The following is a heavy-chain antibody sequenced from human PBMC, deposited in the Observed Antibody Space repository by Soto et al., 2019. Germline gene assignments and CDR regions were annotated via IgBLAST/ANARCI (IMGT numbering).Heavy chain of an antibody. CDR2: ISSSSYI. CDR1: GFTFSSYS. D-gene: IGHD1-26*01. CDR3: ARDRGATESYFDY. V-gene: IGHV3-21*01. J-gene: IGHJ4*02. Sequence: GGSLRLSCAASGFTFSSYSMNWVRQAPGKGLEWVSSISSSSYIYYADSVKGRFTISRDNAKNSLYLQMNSLRAEDTAVYYCARDRGATESYFDYWGQGTLVTVSS.